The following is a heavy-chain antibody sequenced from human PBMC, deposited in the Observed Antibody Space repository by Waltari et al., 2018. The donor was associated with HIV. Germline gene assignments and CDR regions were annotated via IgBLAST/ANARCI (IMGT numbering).Heavy chain of an antibody. D-gene: IGHD1-1*01. CDR2: ISSSSSYI. CDR1: GFTFSSYS. J-gene: IGHJ4*02. CDR3: ARDRYPGGYFDY. V-gene: IGHV3-21*01. Sequence: EVQLVESGGGLVKPGGSLRLSCAASGFTFSSYSMNWVRQAPGKGLEWVSSISSSSSYIYYADSVKGRFTISRDNAKNSLYLQMNSLRAEDTAVYYCARDRYPGGYFDYWGQGTLVTVSS.